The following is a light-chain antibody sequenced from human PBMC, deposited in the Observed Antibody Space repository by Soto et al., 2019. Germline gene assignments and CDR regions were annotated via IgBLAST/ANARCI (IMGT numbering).Light chain of an antibody. J-gene: IGKJ2*01. CDR1: QSVRDN. CDR2: RAS. Sequence: EILLTQSPATLAVSPGEGATLSCRASQSVRDNLAWYQQKPGQAPRLLIYRASTRATGVPARFSGSGSGTEFTLTISRLEPEDCAVYYCQQYGGSPPYTFGQGTKLEIK. V-gene: IGKV3-15*01. CDR3: QQYGGSPPYT.